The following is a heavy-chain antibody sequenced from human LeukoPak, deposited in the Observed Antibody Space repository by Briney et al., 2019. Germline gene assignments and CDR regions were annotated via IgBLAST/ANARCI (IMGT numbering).Heavy chain of an antibody. CDR1: GGTFSSYA. D-gene: IGHD3-22*01. V-gene: IGHV1-69*04. J-gene: IGHJ4*02. CDR3: ASLYDSSGYHPFDY. CDR2: IIPILGIA. Sequence: GASVKVSCKASGGTFSSYAISWVQQAPGQGLEWMGRIIPILGIANYAQKFQGRVTITADKSTSTAYMELSSLRSEDTAVYYCASLYDSSGYHPFDYWGQGTLVTVSS.